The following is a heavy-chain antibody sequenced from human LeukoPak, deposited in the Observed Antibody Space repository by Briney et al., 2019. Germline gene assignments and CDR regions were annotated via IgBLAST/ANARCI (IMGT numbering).Heavy chain of an antibody. V-gene: IGHV3-21*01. D-gene: IGHD4-17*01. CDR3: ARDYTDFNDYGDYEGDY. J-gene: IGHJ4*02. Sequence: GGSLRLSCAASGFTFSSYSMNWVRQAPGKGLEWVSSISSSSSYIYYADSVKGRFTISRDNAKNSLYLQMNSLRAEDTAVYYCARDYTDFNDYGDYEGDYWGQGTLVTVYS. CDR2: ISSSSSYI. CDR1: GFTFSSYS.